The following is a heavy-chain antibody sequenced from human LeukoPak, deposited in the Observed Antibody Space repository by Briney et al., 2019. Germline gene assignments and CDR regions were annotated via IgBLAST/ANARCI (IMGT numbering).Heavy chain of an antibody. Sequence: PGGSLRLSCAASGFTFSSYGMHWVRQAPGKGLEWVAFVHYGGSNKYYADSVKGRFAISRDNSKNTLYLQMNSLRAEDTAVYYCAKETSRIGGSMASFDYWGQGTLVTVSS. V-gene: IGHV3-30*02. CDR3: AKETSRIGGSMASFDY. J-gene: IGHJ4*02. D-gene: IGHD1-26*01. CDR1: GFTFSSYG. CDR2: VHYGGSNK.